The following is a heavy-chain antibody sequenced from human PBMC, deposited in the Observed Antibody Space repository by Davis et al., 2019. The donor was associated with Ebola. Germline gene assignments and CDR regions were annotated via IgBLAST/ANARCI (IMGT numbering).Heavy chain of an antibody. Sequence: ASVKVSCKASGYTFTSYYMHWVRQAPGQGLEWMGWISAYNGNTNYAQKLQGRVTMTTDTSTSTAYMELRSLRSDDTAVYYCATSGIVGARFDYWGQGTLVTVSS. CDR1: GYTFTSYY. CDR2: ISAYNGNT. V-gene: IGHV1-18*04. CDR3: ATSGIVGARFDY. J-gene: IGHJ4*02. D-gene: IGHD1-26*01.